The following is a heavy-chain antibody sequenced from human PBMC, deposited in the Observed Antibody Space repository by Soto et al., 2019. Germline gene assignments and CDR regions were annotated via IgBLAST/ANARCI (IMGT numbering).Heavy chain of an antibody. CDR1: GGSISSYY. V-gene: IGHV4-59*08. D-gene: IGHD1-26*01. CDR2: IYYSGST. CDR3: ARHTYGGSYFMAYYFDY. Sequence: QVQLQESGPGLVKPSETLSLTCTVSGGSISSYYWSWIRQPPGKGLEWIGYIYYSGSTNYNPSLKGPVTISVDTSKNQSTLKLRSVTAAESAVDYSARHTYGGSYFMAYYFDYWGQGNLVTVSS. J-gene: IGHJ4*02.